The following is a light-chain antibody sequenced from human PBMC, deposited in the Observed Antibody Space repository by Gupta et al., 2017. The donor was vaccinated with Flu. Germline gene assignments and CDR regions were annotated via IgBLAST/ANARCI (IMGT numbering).Light chain of an antibody. CDR1: SNDVGGSNR. J-gene: IGLJ1*01. CDR3: SSHAGRVTWV. V-gene: IGLV2-11*01. CDR2: DVT. Sequence: SAPTQPRSVSGSPGQSVTISCTGTSNDVGGSNRVSWYEQRPGKAPKLILYDVTERPSGVPDRFAGSKSGYTASLTISGLQADDDADYYCSSHAGRVTWVFGTGTTVTVL.